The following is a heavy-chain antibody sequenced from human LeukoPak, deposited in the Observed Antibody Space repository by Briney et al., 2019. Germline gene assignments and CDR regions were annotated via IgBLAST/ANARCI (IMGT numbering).Heavy chain of an antibody. D-gene: IGHD2-2*01. Sequence: GRSLRLSCAASGFTFSSYGMHWVRQAPGKGLEWVAVISYDGSNKYYADSVKGRFTISRDNSKNTLCLQMNSLRAEDTAVYYCAKGGEIDALPIDWYFDLWGRGTLVTVSS. CDR3: AKGGEIDALPIDWYFDL. CDR2: ISYDGSNK. J-gene: IGHJ2*01. V-gene: IGHV3-30*18. CDR1: GFTFSSYG.